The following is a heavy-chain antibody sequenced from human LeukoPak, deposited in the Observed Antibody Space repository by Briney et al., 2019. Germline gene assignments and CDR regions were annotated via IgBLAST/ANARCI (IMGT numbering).Heavy chain of an antibody. V-gene: IGHV4-61*01. D-gene: IGHD3-10*01. CDR2: IYYSGST. CDR3: ARGDYYGSGVDY. J-gene: IGHJ4*02. CDR1: GGSVSSGSYY. Sequence: SETLSLTYTVSGGSVSSGSYYWNWIRQPPGKGLEWIGYIYYSGSTNYNPSLKSRVTISVDTSKNQFSLKLSSVTAADTAVYYCARGDYYGSGVDYWGQGTLVTVSS.